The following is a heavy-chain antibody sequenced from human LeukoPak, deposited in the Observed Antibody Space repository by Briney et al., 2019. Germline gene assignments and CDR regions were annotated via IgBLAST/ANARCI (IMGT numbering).Heavy chain of an antibody. CDR3: VRASSTTAAGLFDY. Sequence: GGSLRLSCAASGFTVSSNFMSWVRQAPGKGLEWVSVLYSGGYTVYADSVKGRFTISRNNSENTLYLQMNSLRADDTAVYYCVRASSTTAAGLFDYWGQGTLLTVSS. CDR2: LYSGGYT. J-gene: IGHJ4*02. D-gene: IGHD6-13*01. V-gene: IGHV3-53*01. CDR1: GFTVSSNF.